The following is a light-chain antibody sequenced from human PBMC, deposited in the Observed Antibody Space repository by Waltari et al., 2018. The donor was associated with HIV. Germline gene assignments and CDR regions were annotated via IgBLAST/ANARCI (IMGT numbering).Light chain of an antibody. CDR2: DVT. CDR3: ASHAGSKDV. CDR1: SSDVGAYNY. V-gene: IGLV2-8*01. J-gene: IGLJ2*01. Sequence: QSALTQPPSASGSPGQSVTISCTGTSSDVGAYNYVSWFQQHPGKAPKLMIYDVTKRPSGVPYRFSGSKSVNTASLTVSGLQAEDEADYYCASHAGSKDVFGGGTRLTVL.